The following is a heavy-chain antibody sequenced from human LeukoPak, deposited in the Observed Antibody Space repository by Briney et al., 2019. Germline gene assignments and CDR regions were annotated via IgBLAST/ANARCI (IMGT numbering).Heavy chain of an antibody. CDR2: VSAYNGYT. J-gene: IGHJ4*02. CDR3: ARVGGNYEGLIDY. D-gene: IGHD1-26*01. Sequence: ASVKVSCKASGYTFTNFPIGWVRQAPGQGLEWMGWVSAYNGYTKYAPSLQGSVTMTTGTSTSTAYMQLRSLRSDDTAMYYCARVGGNYEGLIDYWGQGTLVTVSS. CDR1: GYTFTNFP. V-gene: IGHV1-18*01.